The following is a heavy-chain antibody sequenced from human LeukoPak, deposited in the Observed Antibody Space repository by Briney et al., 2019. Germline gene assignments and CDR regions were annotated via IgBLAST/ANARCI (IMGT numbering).Heavy chain of an antibody. J-gene: IGHJ4*02. CDR3: AKGRGAVAGTFGY. CDR1: GFTFDDYA. D-gene: IGHD6-19*01. V-gene: IGHV3-9*01. CDR2: ISWNSGSI. Sequence: GGSLRLSSAASGFTFDDYAMHWVRQAPGKGLEWVSGISWNSGSIGYADSVKGRFTISRDNAKNSLYLQMNSLRAEDTALYYCAKGRGAVAGTFGYWGQGTLVTVSS.